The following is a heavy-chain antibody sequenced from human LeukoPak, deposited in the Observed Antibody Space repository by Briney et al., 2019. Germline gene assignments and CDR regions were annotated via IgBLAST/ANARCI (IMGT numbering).Heavy chain of an antibody. D-gene: IGHD2-2*01. CDR3: ARSCTSTSCYLTDAFDI. Sequence: GESLKISCKGSGYSFTTYCIGWVRQMPGKGLEWMGIIYPGDSDTKYSPSFQGQVTISADKSISTAYLQWSSLKASDTAMYYCARSCTSTSCYLTDAFDIWGQGTMVTVSS. V-gene: IGHV5-51*01. J-gene: IGHJ3*02. CDR2: IYPGDSDT. CDR1: GYSFTTYC.